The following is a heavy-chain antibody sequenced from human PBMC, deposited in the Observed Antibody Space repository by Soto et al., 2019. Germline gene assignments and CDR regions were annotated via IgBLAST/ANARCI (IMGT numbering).Heavy chain of an antibody. CDR2: IIPIFGTA. Sequence: SVKVSCKASGGTFSSYAISWVRQAPGQGLEWMGGIIPIFGTANYAQKFQGRVTITADESTSTAYMELSSLRSEDTAVYYCARDPHDRDSSGSSVDYWGQGTLVTVSS. D-gene: IGHD3-22*01. CDR1: GGTFSSYA. V-gene: IGHV1-69*13. J-gene: IGHJ4*02. CDR3: ARDPHDRDSSGSSVDY.